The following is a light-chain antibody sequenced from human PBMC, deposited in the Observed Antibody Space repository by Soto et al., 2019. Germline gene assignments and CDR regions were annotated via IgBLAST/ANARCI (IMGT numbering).Light chain of an antibody. CDR2: DAP. V-gene: IGKV1-5*01. J-gene: IGKJ1*01. Sequence: DFQMTQSPSTLSASVGDRVTITCRASQTISSWLAWYQQKPGKAPKLLIYDAPSLESGVPSRFSGSGSGTELTLTISSLQPDDFATYYCQQYDSYPWTFGQGTKVDIK. CDR3: QQYDSYPWT. CDR1: QTISSW.